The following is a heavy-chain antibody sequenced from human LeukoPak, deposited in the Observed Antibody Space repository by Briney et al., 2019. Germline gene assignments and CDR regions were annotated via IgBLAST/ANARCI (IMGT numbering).Heavy chain of an antibody. J-gene: IGHJ4*02. CDR1: GGFIIGYY. CDR3: ATGRYYDNVWGSYRPSFDF. CDR2: IDYSGST. Sequence: SETLSLTCTVSGGFIIGYYWSWIPQPPGKGLEWIGYIDYSGSTNYNPSLKSLVTISIDTSKNQFSLKLSSVTAADTAVYHCATGRYYDNVWGSYRPSFDFWSQGTLATVSS. V-gene: IGHV4-59*08. D-gene: IGHD3-16*02.